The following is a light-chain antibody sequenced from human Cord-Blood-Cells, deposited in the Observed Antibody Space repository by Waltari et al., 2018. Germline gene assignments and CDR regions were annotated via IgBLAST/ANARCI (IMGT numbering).Light chain of an antibody. CDR2: YES. Sequence: SYVLTQPPSVSVAPGKTARITCGGNNIGSKSVHWYQQKPGQDPVLGIYYESDRPSGIPERFSGSNSGNTATLTISRVEAGDEADYYCQVWDSSSDHYVFGTGTKVTVL. CDR3: QVWDSSSDHYV. V-gene: IGLV3-21*04. J-gene: IGLJ1*01. CDR1: NIGSKS.